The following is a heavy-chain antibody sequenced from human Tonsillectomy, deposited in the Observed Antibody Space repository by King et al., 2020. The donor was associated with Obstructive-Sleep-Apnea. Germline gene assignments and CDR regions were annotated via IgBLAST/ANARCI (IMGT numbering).Heavy chain of an antibody. D-gene: IGHD6-13*01. CDR1: GGSISSYY. V-gene: IGHV4-59*01. CDR3: ARGKRVSSSWLGFDY. Sequence: QLQESGPGLVKPSETLSLTCTVSGGSISSYYWSWIRQPPGKGLEWIGYIYYSGSTNYNPSLKSRVTISVDTSKNQFSLKLSSVTAADTAVYYCARGKRVSSSWLGFDYWGQGTLVTVSS. J-gene: IGHJ4*02. CDR2: IYYSGST.